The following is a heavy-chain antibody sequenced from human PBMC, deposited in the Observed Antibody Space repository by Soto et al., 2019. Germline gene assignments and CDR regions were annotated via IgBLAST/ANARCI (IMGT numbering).Heavy chain of an antibody. Sequence: ASVKVSCKASGYTFTSYDINWVRQATGQGLEWMGWMNPNSGNTGYAQKFQGRVTMTRNTSISTAYMELSSLRSEDTAVFYFARSRYCSGGSCYGDFVDYGGQGTLVTVSS. J-gene: IGHJ4*02. CDR3: ARSRYCSGGSCYGDFVDY. V-gene: IGHV1-8*01. CDR2: MNPNSGNT. CDR1: GYTFTSYD. D-gene: IGHD2-15*01.